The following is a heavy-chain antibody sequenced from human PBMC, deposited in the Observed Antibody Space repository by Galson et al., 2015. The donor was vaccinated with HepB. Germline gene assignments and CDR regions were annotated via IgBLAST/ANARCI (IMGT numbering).Heavy chain of an antibody. J-gene: IGHJ4*02. CDR3: VRDRGSGFGGNDVPSFDY. CDR1: GFTFSRYA. V-gene: IGHV3-33*01. CDR2: IWYDGSKK. Sequence: SLRLSCAASGFTFSRYAMHWVRQAPGKGLEWVAVIWYDGSKKYFADSVKGRFTISRDNSKNTLSLQMNSLRGEDTAVYYCVRDRGSGFGGNDVPSFDYWGRGSLVTVSP. D-gene: IGHD5-12*01.